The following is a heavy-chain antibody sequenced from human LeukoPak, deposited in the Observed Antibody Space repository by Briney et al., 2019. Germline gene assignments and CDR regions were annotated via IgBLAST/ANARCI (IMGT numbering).Heavy chain of an antibody. D-gene: IGHD2-15*01. CDR1: GFTFSSYG. V-gene: IGHV3-30*02. CDR3: AKDGGNIVVVVAATPRGYFDY. J-gene: IGHJ4*02. CDR2: IRYDGSNK. Sequence: PGGSLRLSCAASGFTFSSYGMHWVRQAPGKGLEWVAFIRYDGSNKYYADSVKGRFTISRDNSKNTLYLQMNSLRAEDTAVYYCAKDGGNIVVVVAATPRGYFDYWGQGTLVTVSS.